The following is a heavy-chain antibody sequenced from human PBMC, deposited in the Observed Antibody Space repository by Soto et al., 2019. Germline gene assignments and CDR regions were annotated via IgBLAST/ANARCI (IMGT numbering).Heavy chain of an antibody. CDR2: VFYTGSA. D-gene: IGHD3-22*01. J-gene: IGHJ2*01. V-gene: IGHV4-59*01. Sequence: QVQLQESGPGLVKPSETLSLTCTVSGGSISSYYWSWIRQPPGKGLEWIGYVFYTGSANYNPSLQSRVTISVDTSKNQFSLKLRSVTAADTAVYYCARCYFDSSGYYYGWYFDLWGRGTLVTVSS. CDR1: GGSISSYY. CDR3: ARCYFDSSGYYYGWYFDL.